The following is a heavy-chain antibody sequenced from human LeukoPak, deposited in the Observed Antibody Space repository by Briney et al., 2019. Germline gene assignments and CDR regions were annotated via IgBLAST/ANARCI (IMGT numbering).Heavy chain of an antibody. D-gene: IGHD3-22*01. CDR2: VNHSGST. V-gene: IGHV4-34*01. CDR3: ARHEDVNMIQTYFDY. Sequence: SETLSLTCSAYGGSFGGYFWSWIRQPPGEGLEWIGEVNHSGSTNYNPSLKSRVTISVDTSKSRFSLKLSSVTAADTAVYYRARHEDVNMIQTYFDYWGQGTLVTVSS. J-gene: IGHJ4*02. CDR1: GGSFGGYF.